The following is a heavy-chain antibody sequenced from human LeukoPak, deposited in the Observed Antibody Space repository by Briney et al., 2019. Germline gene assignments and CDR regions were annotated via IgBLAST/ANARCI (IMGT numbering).Heavy chain of an antibody. V-gene: IGHV3-30*18. CDR3: AKSRAQNMITLGDV. Sequence: PGGSLRLSCAASGFTFNKYGMHWVRQAPGKGLEWVAVISKDGSDTSYADSVKGRFTISRDNSKDTMFLQMNSLRREDTAVYYCAKSRAQNMITLGDVWGQGTTVTVAS. J-gene: IGHJ6*02. D-gene: IGHD3-16*01. CDR2: ISKDGSDT. CDR1: GFTFNKYG.